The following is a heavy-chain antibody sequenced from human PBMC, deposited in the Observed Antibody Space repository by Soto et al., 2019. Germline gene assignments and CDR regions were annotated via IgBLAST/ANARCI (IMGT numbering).Heavy chain of an antibody. CDR3: ATSNGGTYYYYYGMDV. J-gene: IGHJ6*02. CDR2: ISYDGSNK. D-gene: IGHD1-26*01. V-gene: IGHV3-30*03. Sequence: GGSLRLSCAASGFTFSSYGMHWVRQAPGKGLEWVAVISYDGSNKYYADSVKGRFTISRDNSKNTLYLQMNSLRAEDTAVCYCATSNGGTYYYYYGMDVWGQGTTVTVSS. CDR1: GFTFSSYG.